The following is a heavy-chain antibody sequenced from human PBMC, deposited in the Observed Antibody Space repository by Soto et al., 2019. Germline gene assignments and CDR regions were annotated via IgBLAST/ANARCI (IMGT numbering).Heavy chain of an antibody. Sequence: QPGGSLRLSCAASGFTVSSNYMSWVRQAPGKGLEWVSVIYSGGSTYYADSVKGRFTISRDNSKNTLYLQMNSLRAEDTAVYYCARASDSSGYLGPDAFDIWGQGTMVTVSS. CDR2: IYSGGST. J-gene: IGHJ3*02. CDR3: ARASDSSGYLGPDAFDI. CDR1: GFTVSSNY. D-gene: IGHD3-22*01. V-gene: IGHV3-53*01.